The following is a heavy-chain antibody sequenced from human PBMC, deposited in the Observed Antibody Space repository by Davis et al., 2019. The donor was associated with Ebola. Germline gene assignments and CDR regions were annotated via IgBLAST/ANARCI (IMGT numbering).Heavy chain of an antibody. Sequence: GESLKISCAASGFTFSSYSMNWVRQAPGKGLEWVSSISSSSYIYYADSVKGRFTISRDSAKNSLYLQMTSLRAEDTAVYYCARDRFEGGSTTLYYFDYWGQGTLVTVSS. CDR1: GFTFSSYS. V-gene: IGHV3-21*01. CDR3: ARDRFEGGSTTLYYFDY. CDR2: ISSSSYI. D-gene: IGHD2-2*01. J-gene: IGHJ4*02.